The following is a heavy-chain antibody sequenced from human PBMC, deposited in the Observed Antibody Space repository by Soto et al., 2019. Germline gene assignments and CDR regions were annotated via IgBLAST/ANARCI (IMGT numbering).Heavy chain of an antibody. CDR1: GGTFSSYA. CDR2: IIPIFGTA. D-gene: IGHD3-3*01. Sequence: QVQLVQSGAEVKKPGSSVKVSCKASGGTFSSYAISWVRQAPGQGLEWMGGIIPIFGTANYAQKFQGRVTITADESTSTAYMELSCLRSEYTAVYYCASLVRFLEWWYFDYWGQGTLVTVSS. CDR3: ASLVRFLEWWYFDY. J-gene: IGHJ4*02. V-gene: IGHV1-69*01.